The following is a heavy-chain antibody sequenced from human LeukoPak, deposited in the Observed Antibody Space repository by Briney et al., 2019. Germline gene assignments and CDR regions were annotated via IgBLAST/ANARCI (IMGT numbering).Heavy chain of an antibody. J-gene: IGHJ4*02. V-gene: IGHV3-48*04. CDR1: GFTFSSYS. CDR2: ISSSSSTI. CDR3: ARLLLELRGRNANDY. Sequence: GGSLRLSCAASGFTFSSYSMNWVRQAPGKGLEWVSYISSSSSTIYYADSVKGRFTISRDNAKNSLYLQMNSLRAEDTAVYYCARLLLELRGRNANDYWGQATLVTVSS. D-gene: IGHD1-7*01.